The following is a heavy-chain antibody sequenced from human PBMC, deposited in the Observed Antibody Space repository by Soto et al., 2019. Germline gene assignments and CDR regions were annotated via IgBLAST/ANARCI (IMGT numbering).Heavy chain of an antibody. CDR1: GFIFSVCA. CDR3: VRELGWGTNCYYYLDI. V-gene: IGHV3-48*01. Sequence: QPGGSLNLSCVSSGFIFSVCAMSGARQAPGKGLEGVSYISRSSSVIDSADSGKGRFNASRDNASSSQYLQMHRPRAEDTSFPYCVRELGWGTNCYYYLDIRGKGTTVTVS. D-gene: IGHD2-8*01. J-gene: IGHJ6*03. CDR2: ISRSSSVI.